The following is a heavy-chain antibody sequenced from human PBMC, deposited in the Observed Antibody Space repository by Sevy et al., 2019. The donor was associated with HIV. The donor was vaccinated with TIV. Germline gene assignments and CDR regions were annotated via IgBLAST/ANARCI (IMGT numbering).Heavy chain of an antibody. CDR1: EFTFSSYW. D-gene: IGHD3-16*01. Sequence: GGSLRLSCAASEFTFSSYWMTWVRQGPGKGLEWVANINQDGSEENYADSVKGRFTIFRDNAKKSLFLQMNSLRAEDTAVYHCARTGSYADTYFYYYAMDVWGRETTVTVSS. J-gene: IGHJ6*02. V-gene: IGHV3-7*01. CDR3: ARTGSYADTYFYYYAMDV. CDR2: INQDGSEE.